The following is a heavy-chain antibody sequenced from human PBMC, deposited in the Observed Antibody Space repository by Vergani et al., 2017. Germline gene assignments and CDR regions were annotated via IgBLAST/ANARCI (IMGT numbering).Heavy chain of an antibody. V-gene: IGHV2-5*02. CDR1: GFSLSTSGVG. D-gene: IGHD3-3*01. Sequence: QITLKESGPTLVKPTQTLTLTCTFSGFSLSTSGVGVGWIRQPPGKALEWLALIYWDDDKCYSPSLKSRLTITKDTSKNQVVLTMTNMDPVDTATYYCAHRPYDFWSGYYTTQYYYYGMDVWGQGTTVTVSS. CDR3: AHRPYDFWSGYYTTQYYYYGMDV. CDR2: IYWDDDK. J-gene: IGHJ6*02.